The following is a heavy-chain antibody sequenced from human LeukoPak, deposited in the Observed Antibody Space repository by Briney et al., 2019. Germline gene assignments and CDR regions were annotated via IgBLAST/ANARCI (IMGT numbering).Heavy chain of an antibody. CDR1: GFTFNKFA. D-gene: IGHD4-11*01. CDR2: ISNTGSRT. CDR3: ARERYSHYDGDGFDI. J-gene: IGHJ3*02. V-gene: IGHV3-64*02. Sequence: PGGSLRLSCSASGFTFNKFAMHWVRQAPGKGPEYVSGISNTGSRTYYGDSVKGRFTISRDNSKNTVYIQMGSLRDEDMAVYYCARERYSHYDGDGFDIWGHGTMVTVSS.